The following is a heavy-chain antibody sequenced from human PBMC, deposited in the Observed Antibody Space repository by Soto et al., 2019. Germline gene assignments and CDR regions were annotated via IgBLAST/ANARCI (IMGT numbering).Heavy chain of an antibody. Sequence: QVQLVESGGGVVQPGRSLRLSCAASGFTFSSYAMHWVRQAPGKGLEWVAVISYDGSNKYYADSVKGRFTISRDNSKNTLYLQMNSLRAEDTAVYYCARSWTTRYYYGMDVWGQGTTVTVSS. D-gene: IGHD4-4*01. V-gene: IGHV3-30-3*01. CDR3: ARSWTTRYYYGMDV. J-gene: IGHJ6*02. CDR2: ISYDGSNK. CDR1: GFTFSSYA.